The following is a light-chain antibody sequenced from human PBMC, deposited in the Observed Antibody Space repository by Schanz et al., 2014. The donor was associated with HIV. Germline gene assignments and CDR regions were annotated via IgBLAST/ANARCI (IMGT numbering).Light chain of an antibody. Sequence: EIVMTQSPATLYVSPGEGATLSCRASQSISNNLAWYQHKPGQAPRLLIYGAFTRATGIPDRFSGSGSSTDFTLTISRLEPEDSAVYYCQQYGSSPTFGQGTRVEIK. CDR1: QSISNN. CDR2: GAF. CDR3: QQYGSSPT. V-gene: IGKV3-20*01. J-gene: IGKJ1*01.